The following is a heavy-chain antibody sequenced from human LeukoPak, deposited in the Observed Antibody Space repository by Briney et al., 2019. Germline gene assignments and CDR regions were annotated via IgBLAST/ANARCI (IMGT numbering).Heavy chain of an antibody. CDR2: IYYSGST. J-gene: IGHJ4*02. V-gene: IGHV4-39*07. Sequence: PSETLSLTCTVSGGSISSSSYYWGWIRQPPGKGLEWIGSIYYSGSTYYNPSLKSRVTISVDTSKNQFSLKLSSVTAADTAVYYCARGPGGMGDFDYWGQGTLVTVSS. D-gene: IGHD3-16*01. CDR1: GGSISSSSYY. CDR3: ARGPGGMGDFDY.